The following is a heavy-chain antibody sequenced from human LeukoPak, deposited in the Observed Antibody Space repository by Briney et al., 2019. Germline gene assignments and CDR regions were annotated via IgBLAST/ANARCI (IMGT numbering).Heavy chain of an antibody. CDR3: ARDHRAYYYGSGSYAFDI. CDR2: INAGNGNT. V-gene: IGHV1-3*01. CDR1: GYTFTSYA. J-gene: IGHJ3*02. D-gene: IGHD3-10*01. Sequence: VASVKVSCKASGYTFTSYAMHWVRQAPGQRLEWMGWINAGNGNTKYSQKFQGRVTITRDTSASTAYMELSSLRSEDTAVYYCARDHRAYYYGSGSYAFDIWGQGTMVTVSS.